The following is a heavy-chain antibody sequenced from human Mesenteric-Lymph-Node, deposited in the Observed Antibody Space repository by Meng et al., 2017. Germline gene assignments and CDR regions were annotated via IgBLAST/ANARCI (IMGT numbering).Heavy chain of an antibody. J-gene: IGHJ5*02. V-gene: IGHV4-59*02. CDR3: ARHSSGWYVENWFDP. CDR2: IYNTGST. Sequence: SETLSLTCTVSGASVSSDYWSWIRQPPGKGPEWIAYIYNTGSTNYNPSLKSRVTISVDTSKNQFSLKLSSVTAADTAVYYCARHSSGWYVENWFDPWGQGTLVTVSS. D-gene: IGHD6-19*01. CDR1: GASVSSDY.